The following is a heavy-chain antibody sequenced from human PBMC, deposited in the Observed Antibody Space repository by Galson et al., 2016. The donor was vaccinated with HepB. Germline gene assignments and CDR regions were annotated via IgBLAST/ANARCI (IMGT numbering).Heavy chain of an antibody. CDR1: GYTLTELS. J-gene: IGHJ1*01. D-gene: IGHD2-15*01. V-gene: IGHV1-24*01. CDR3: ATSVLSRSICGGGRCYSEVAEYFQH. CDR2: FYPEDGET. Sequence: SVKVSCKVSGYTLTELSMHWVRQAPEKGLEWMGGFYPEDGETIYAQKFQGRVTMTEDTSTDTAYMELSSLRSEDTAVYYCATSVLSRSICGGGRCYSEVAEYFQHWGQGSLITVSS.